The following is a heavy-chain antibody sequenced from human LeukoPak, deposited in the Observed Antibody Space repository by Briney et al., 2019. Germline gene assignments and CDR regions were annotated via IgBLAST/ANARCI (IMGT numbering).Heavy chain of an antibody. Sequence: ASVKVSCKASGYTFTSYGITWVRQAPGQGLEWMGWISTYNGKTNYAQKFQGRVTITADESTSTAYMELSSLRSEDTAVYYCARGLTGIAAAGTRFDYWGQGTLVTVSS. CDR2: ISTYNGKT. J-gene: IGHJ4*02. V-gene: IGHV1-18*01. CDR1: GYTFTSYG. D-gene: IGHD6-13*01. CDR3: ARGLTGIAAAGTRFDY.